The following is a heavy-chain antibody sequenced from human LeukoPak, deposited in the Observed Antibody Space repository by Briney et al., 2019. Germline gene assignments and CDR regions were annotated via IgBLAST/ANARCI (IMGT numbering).Heavy chain of an antibody. CDR3: ARTLIARVGATYECDY. CDR1: GYTFTSYG. J-gene: IGHJ4*02. CDR2: IGAYNGNT. V-gene: IGHV1-18*01. Sequence: ASVKVSCKASGYTFTSYGISWVRQAPGQGLEWMGWIGAYNGNTNYAQKLQGRVTMTTDTSTSTAYMELRSLRSDDTAVYYCARTLIARVGATYECDYWGQGTLVTVSS. D-gene: IGHD1-26*01.